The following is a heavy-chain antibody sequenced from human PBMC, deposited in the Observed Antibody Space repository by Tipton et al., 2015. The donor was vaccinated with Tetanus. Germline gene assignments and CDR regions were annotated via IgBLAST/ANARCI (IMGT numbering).Heavy chain of an antibody. J-gene: IGHJ2*01. CDR2: IYPGDSDT. CDR3: SRLLVLLTGHQIWYFAL. D-gene: IGHD7-27*01. V-gene: IGHV5-51*01. Sequence: QLVQSGAEVKKAGESLKIYCKGSGYSFGIYWIDWVRQMPGKGLEWMGIIYPGDSDTRYRPSFEGQVTISVDRFISTAYLQWSSLMASDIAMYYCSRLLVLLTGHQIWYFALWGLGTQVTVSS. CDR1: GYSFGIYW.